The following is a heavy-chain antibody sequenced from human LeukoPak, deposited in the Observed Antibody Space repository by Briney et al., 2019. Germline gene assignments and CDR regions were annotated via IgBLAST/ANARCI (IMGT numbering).Heavy chain of an antibody. J-gene: IGHJ6*03. CDR2: IYYSGST. CDR3: ARDLERVHGYYMDV. Sequence: GSLRLSCAASGFTVSSNYMSWVRQPPGKGLEWIGSIYYSGSTYYNPSLKSRVTISVDTSKNQFSLKLSSVTAADTAVYYCARDLERVHGYYMDVWGKGTTVTVSS. D-gene: IGHD1-1*01. V-gene: IGHV4-39*07. CDR1: GFTVSSNY.